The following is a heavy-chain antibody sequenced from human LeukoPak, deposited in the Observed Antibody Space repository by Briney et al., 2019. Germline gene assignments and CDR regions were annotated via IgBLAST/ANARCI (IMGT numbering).Heavy chain of an antibody. CDR1: GYSISSGYY. CDR2: IYHSGST. V-gene: IGHV4-38-2*02. D-gene: IGHD3-22*01. Sequence: SETLSLTCIVSGYSISSGYYWGWIRQPPGKGLEWIGSIYHSGSTYYNPSLKGRVTMSVDTSKNQFSLKLTSVTAADTAVYYCARVVDYFDSSGYYSAEFDYWGQGTLVTVSS. CDR3: ARVVDYFDSSGYYSAEFDY. J-gene: IGHJ4*02.